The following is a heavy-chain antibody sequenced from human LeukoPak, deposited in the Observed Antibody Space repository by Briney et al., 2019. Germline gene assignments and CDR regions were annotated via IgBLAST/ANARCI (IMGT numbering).Heavy chain of an antibody. V-gene: IGHV1-69*13. D-gene: IGHD3-22*01. CDR3: ARDRRENYYDSSGYFDY. Sequence: SVKVSCKASGGTFSSYAISWVRQAPGQGLEWMGGIIPIFGTANYAQKFQGRVTITADESTSTAYMELSSLKSEDTAVYYCARDRRENYYDSSGYFDYWGQGTLVTVSS. J-gene: IGHJ4*02. CDR1: GGTFSSYA. CDR2: IIPIFGTA.